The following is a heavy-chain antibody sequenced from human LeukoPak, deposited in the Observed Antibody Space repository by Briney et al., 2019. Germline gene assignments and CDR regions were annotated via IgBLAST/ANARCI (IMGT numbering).Heavy chain of an antibody. CDR3: AREDGDRSTSDYFDY. V-gene: IGHV1-18*04. J-gene: IGHJ4*02. CDR1: GYTFTSYG. CDR2: ISAYNGNT. Sequence: ASVKVSCKASGYTFTSYGISWVRQAPGQGLEWMGWISAYNGNTNYAQKLQGRVTMTTDTSTSTAYMELRSLRSDDTAVYYCAREDGDRSTSDYFDYWGQGTLVTVSS. D-gene: IGHD4-17*01.